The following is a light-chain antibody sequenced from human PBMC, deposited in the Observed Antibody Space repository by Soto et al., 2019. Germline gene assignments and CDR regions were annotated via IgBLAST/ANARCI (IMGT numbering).Light chain of an antibody. CDR3: QQYDHLST. V-gene: IGKV1-33*01. CDR1: QDVKY. Sequence: DIQMTQSPSSLSASVGDRVTITCQSSQDVKYLNWYQQKSGKAPELLIYDVSNLERGVPSRFSGSGSGTDFTLTISSLEPEDVATYYCQQYDHLSTFGQGTKVEI. J-gene: IGKJ2*01. CDR2: DVS.